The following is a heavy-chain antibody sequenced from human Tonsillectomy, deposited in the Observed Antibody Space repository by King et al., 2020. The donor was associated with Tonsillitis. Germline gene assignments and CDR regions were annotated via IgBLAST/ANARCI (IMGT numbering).Heavy chain of an antibody. CDR2: IIPIFGTA. J-gene: IGHJ6*03. Sequence: VQLVQSGAEVKKPGSSVKVSCKASGGTFSSYAISWVRQAPGQGLEWMGGIIPIFGTANYAQKFQGRVTITADESTSTAYMELSSLRSEDTAVYYCAREARQQHYYYYYYMAVWGKGTTVTVSS. D-gene: IGHD6-13*01. CDR1: GGTFSSYA. V-gene: IGHV1-69*01. CDR3: AREARQQHYYYYYYMAV.